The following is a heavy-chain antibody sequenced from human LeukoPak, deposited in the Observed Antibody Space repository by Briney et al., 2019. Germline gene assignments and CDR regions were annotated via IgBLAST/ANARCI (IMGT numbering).Heavy chain of an antibody. CDR3: AKDLADSAYYFDY. V-gene: IGHV3-30*18. D-gene: IGHD5-12*01. Sequence: GGSLRLSCTASGFTFSSYGMHWVRQAPGKGLDWVSGISFDGNYEYYADSVKGRFTISRDDSKNTLYLQMNSLRADDTAVYYCAKDLADSAYYFDYWGQGTLVTVSS. CDR1: GFTFSSYG. J-gene: IGHJ4*02. CDR2: ISFDGNYE.